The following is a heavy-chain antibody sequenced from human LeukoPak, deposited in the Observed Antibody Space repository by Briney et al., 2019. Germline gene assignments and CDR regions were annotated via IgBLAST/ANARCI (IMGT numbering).Heavy chain of an antibody. V-gene: IGHV3-30*18. CDR2: ISYDGSNK. Sequence: PGRSLRLSCAASGFTFSSYGTHWVRQAPGKGLEWVAVISYDGSNKYYADSVKGRFTISRDNSKNTLYLQMNSLRAEDTAVYYCAKGFSGTWGQGTLVTVSS. D-gene: IGHD1-1*01. CDR3: AKGFSGT. J-gene: IGHJ4*02. CDR1: GFTFSSYG.